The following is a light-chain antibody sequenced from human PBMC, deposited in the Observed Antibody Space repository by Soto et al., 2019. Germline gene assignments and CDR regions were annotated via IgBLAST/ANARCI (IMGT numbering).Light chain of an antibody. CDR2: AGS. CDR1: QSISIN. Sequence: EIVLTQSPGTLSVSPGDRVTLSCRASQSISINLAWYQHKPGQAPRLLIHAGSTRATGIPARISGSGSGTEFTLTISSLQSEDFAVYYCQQYGSSGTFGQGTKVDIK. J-gene: IGKJ1*01. CDR3: QQYGSSGT. V-gene: IGKV3D-15*01.